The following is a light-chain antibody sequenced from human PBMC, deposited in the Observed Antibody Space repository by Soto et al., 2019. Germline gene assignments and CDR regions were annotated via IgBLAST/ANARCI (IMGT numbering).Light chain of an antibody. CDR2: AAS. Sequence: DIQMTQSPSSLSASVGDRVTITCRASQGIRNDLDWYQQKPAKAPERLIYAASSLQSGVPSRFSGSGSATAVSLTISSLAAEDFATEYCLEYKTYPWTVGQGTKVLIK. CDR1: QGIRND. V-gene: IGKV1-17*01. CDR3: LEYKTYPWT. J-gene: IGKJ1*01.